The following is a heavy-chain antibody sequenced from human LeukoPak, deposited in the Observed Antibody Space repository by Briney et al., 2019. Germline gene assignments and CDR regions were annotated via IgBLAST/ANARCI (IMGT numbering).Heavy chain of an antibody. J-gene: IGHJ4*02. CDR2: IYYSGST. D-gene: IGHD6-13*01. CDR3: ARVSYSSSWDDFDY. V-gene: IGHV4-39*07. CDR1: GGSIRSSSYY. Sequence: SETLSLTCTVSGGSIRSSSYYWGWIRHPPGKGLKWIGSIYYSGSTYYNPSLKSRVTISVDTSKNQFSLKLSSVTAADTAVYYCARVSYSSSWDDFDYWGQGTLVTVSS.